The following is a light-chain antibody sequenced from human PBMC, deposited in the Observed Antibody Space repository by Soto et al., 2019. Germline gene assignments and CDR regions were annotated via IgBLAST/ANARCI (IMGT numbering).Light chain of an antibody. Sequence: QSVLTQPPSVSGAPGQRVTISCTGSSSNIGASYDVHWYQHLPGTAPKLLIYGNINRPSGVPDRFSASKSGTSASLAITGLQAEDEADYYCQSYDSSLSGVVFGGGTKLTVL. CDR2: GNI. J-gene: IGLJ2*01. V-gene: IGLV1-40*01. CDR3: QSYDSSLSGVV. CDR1: SSNIGASYD.